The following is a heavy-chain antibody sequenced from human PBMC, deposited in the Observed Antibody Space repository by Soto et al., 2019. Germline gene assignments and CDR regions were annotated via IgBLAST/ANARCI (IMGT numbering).Heavy chain of an antibody. CDR1: GGSISSYD. CDR2: IYYSGST. V-gene: IGHV4-59*01. Sequence: SQTLSVTCTVAGGSISSYDWSWIRQHPGKGLEWIGYIYYSGSTNYNPSLKSRVTISVDTSKNQFSLKLSSVTAADTAVYYCARGFGDDFWSGYPTYYFDYWGQGTLVTVSS. CDR3: ARGFGDDFWSGYPTYYFDY. J-gene: IGHJ4*02. D-gene: IGHD3-3*01.